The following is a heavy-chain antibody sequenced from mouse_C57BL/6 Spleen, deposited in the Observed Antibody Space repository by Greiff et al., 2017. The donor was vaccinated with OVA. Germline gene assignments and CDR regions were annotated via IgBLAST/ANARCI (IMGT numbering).Heavy chain of an antibody. D-gene: IGHD1-1*01. V-gene: IGHV1-22*01. CDR3: ASYYGSSYVRAMDY. Sequence: EVQLQQSGPELVKPGASVKMSCKASGYTFTDYNMHWVKQSHGKSLEWIGYINPNNGGTSYNQKFKGKATLTVNKSSSTAYMELRSLTSEDSAVYYCASYYGSSYVRAMDYWGQGTSVTVSS. CDR2: INPNNGGT. J-gene: IGHJ4*01. CDR1: GYTFTDYN.